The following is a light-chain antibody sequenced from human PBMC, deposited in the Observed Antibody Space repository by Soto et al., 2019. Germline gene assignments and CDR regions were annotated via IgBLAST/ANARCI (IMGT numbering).Light chain of an antibody. CDR2: DAS. CDR3: QQYNPPLT. J-gene: IGKJ4*01. V-gene: IGKV3-11*01. CDR1: QSVSRY. Sequence: EIVLTQSPATLSLSPGERATLSCRASQSVSRYLAWYQQKPGQAPRLLIYDASSRATGIPDRFSGSGSGTDFTLTISRLEPEDFAVYFCQQYNPPLTFGGGTKVDIK.